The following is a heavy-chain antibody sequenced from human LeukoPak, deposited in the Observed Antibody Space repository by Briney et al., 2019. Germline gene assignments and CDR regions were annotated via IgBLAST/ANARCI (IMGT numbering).Heavy chain of an antibody. CDR2: VDSDGTNT. CDR1: GFTVSSNY. Sequence: GGSLRLSCAASGFTVSSNYMSWVRQAPGKGLEWVSRVDSDGTNTIYADSVQGRFTISRDNAKNSLYLQINSLRADDTAVYYCPRGGWDHAFDNWGQGTLVTVSS. D-gene: IGHD1-26*01. J-gene: IGHJ3*02. CDR3: PRGGWDHAFDN. V-gene: IGHV3-74*01.